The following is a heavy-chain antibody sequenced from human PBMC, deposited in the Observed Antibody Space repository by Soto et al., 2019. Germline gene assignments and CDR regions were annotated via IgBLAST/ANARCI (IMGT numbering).Heavy chain of an antibody. CDR3: ARDLYYDSSGYYLDY. J-gene: IGHJ4*02. D-gene: IGHD3-22*01. V-gene: IGHV1-2*04. Sequence: ASVKVSCKASGYTFTGYYMHWVRQAPGQGLEWMGWINPNSGGTNYAQKFQGWVTMTRDTSISTAYMELSRLRSDDTAVYYCARDLYYDSSGYYLDYWGQGTLVTVSS. CDR1: GYTFTGYY. CDR2: INPNSGGT.